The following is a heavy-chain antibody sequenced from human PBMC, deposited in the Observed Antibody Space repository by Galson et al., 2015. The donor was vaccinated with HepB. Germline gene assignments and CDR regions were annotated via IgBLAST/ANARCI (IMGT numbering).Heavy chain of an antibody. CDR2: IYYSGST. CDR1: GGSISSSSYY. D-gene: IGHD2-2*01. J-gene: IGHJ4*02. Sequence: ETLSLTCTVSGGSISSSSYYWGWIRQPPGKGLEWIGSIYYSGSTYYNPSLKSRVTISVDTSKNQFSLKLSSVTAADTAVYYCARQIVVVPAAHFDYWGQGTLVTVSS. V-gene: IGHV4-39*01. CDR3: ARQIVVVPAAHFDY.